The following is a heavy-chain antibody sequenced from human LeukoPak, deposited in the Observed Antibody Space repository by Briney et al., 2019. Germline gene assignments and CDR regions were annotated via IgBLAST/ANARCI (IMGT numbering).Heavy chain of an antibody. D-gene: IGHD3-10*01. J-gene: IGHJ5*02. CDR3: ARDGGSGTAGYDP. CDR1: GGSISSGSYY. CDR2: IYTSGST. V-gene: IGHV4-61*02. Sequence: ASETLSLTCTVSGGSISSGSYYWSWIRQPAGKGLEWIGRIYTSGSTNYNPSLKSRVTISVDTSKNQFSLKLSSVTAADTAVYYCARDGGSGTAGYDPWGQGTLVTVSS.